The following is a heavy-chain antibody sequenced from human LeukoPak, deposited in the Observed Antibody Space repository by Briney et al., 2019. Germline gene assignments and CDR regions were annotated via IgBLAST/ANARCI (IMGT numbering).Heavy chain of an antibody. CDR2: ISIDGSSK. V-gene: IGHV3-30-3*01. CDR1: GFTFCSYA. D-gene: IGHD3-10*01. J-gene: IGHJ3*02. CDR3: ARDDPPEVYYYGSGSYSI. Sequence: GGSLRLSCEASGFTFCSYAMHWVRQAPGKGLDWVASISIDGSSKYYADSVKGRFTISRDNAKNSLYLQMNSLRAEDTAVYYCARDDPPEVYYYGSGSYSIWGQGTMVTVSS.